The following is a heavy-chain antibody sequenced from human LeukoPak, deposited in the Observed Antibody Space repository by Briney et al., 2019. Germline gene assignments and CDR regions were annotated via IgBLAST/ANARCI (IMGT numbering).Heavy chain of an antibody. CDR2: ITRSSSAK. Sequence: GGSLRLSCVASGFTFSSYSMNWVRQAPGKGLEWVSYITRSSSAKFDADSVKGRFTISRDNAENLLYLQMNSLRAEDTAVYYCTRDQEGSDYWGQGTLVTVSS. J-gene: IGHJ4*02. CDR1: GFTFSSYS. V-gene: IGHV3-48*01. CDR3: TRDQEGSDY.